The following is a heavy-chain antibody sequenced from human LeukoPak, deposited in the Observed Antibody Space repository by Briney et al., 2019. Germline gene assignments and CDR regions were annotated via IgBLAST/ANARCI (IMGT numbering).Heavy chain of an antibody. CDR2: IYPGDSDT. D-gene: IGHD3-22*01. Sequence: GESLKISCKGSGSRFTSYWIGWVRQMPGKGLEWMGIIYPGDSDTRYSPSFQGQVTISADKSISTAYLQWSSLKASDTAMYYCARWRRDYDSSGYYYGMDVWGQGTTVTVSS. CDR1: GSRFTSYW. V-gene: IGHV5-51*01. J-gene: IGHJ6*02. CDR3: ARWRRDYDSSGYYYGMDV.